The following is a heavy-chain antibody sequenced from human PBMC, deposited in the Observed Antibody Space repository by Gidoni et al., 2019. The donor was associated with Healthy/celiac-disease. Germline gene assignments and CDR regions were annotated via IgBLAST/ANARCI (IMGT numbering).Heavy chain of an antibody. CDR3: AKEAAAGPYYYGMDV. D-gene: IGHD6-13*01. J-gene: IGHJ6*02. V-gene: IGHV3-30*02. CDR2: IRYDGSNK. CDR1: GFTFRSYG. Sequence: QVQLVESGGGVVQPGGSLRLSCAASGFTFRSYGMHWVRQAPGKGLEWVAFIRYDGSNKYYADSVKGRFTISRDNSKNTLYLQMNSLRAEDTAVYYCAKEAAAGPYYYGMDVWGQGTTVTVSS.